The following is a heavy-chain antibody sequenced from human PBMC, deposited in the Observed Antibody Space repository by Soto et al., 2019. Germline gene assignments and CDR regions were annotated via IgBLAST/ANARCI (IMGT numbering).Heavy chain of an antibody. Sequence: SETLSLTCTVSGGSISSGGYSWSWIRQHPGKGLEWIGYIYYSGSTYYNPSLKSRVTISVDTSKNQFSLKLSSVTAADTAVYYCARAAGRIAAGTQLRFFDYWGQGTLVTVSS. J-gene: IGHJ4*02. CDR1: GGSISSGGYS. V-gene: IGHV4-31*02. D-gene: IGHD6-6*01. CDR2: IYYSGST. CDR3: ARAAGRIAAGTQLRFFDY.